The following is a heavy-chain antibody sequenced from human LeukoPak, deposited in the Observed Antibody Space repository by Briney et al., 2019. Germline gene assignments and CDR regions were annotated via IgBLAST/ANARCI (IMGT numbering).Heavy chain of an antibody. CDR3: ARDARDWDAFDT. Sequence: SETLSLTCTVSGGSLSSGGYYWIWLPPHPGQGLEWLVYIYYSGSTYYTPSFKSRVTRSVDTSKNQFSLKLSSVTAADTAVYYCARDARDWDAFDTWGQGTMVTVSS. CDR2: IYYSGST. J-gene: IGHJ3*02. V-gene: IGHV4-31*03. D-gene: IGHD2-21*01. CDR1: GGSLSSGGYY.